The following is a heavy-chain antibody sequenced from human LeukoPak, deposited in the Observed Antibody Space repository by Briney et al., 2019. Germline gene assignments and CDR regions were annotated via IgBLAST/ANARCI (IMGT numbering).Heavy chain of an antibody. CDR1: GYTFTGYY. V-gene: IGHV1-2*02. Sequence: ASVKVSCKASGYTFTGYYIDWVRQAPGQGLEWMGWINSDSGGTNYAQKFQGKVTMTRDTSTSTAYMELSSLRSDDTAFYYCARDTITVTTPYFDYWGQGTLVTVSS. D-gene: IGHD4-17*01. CDR2: INSDSGGT. CDR3: ARDTITVTTPYFDY. J-gene: IGHJ4*02.